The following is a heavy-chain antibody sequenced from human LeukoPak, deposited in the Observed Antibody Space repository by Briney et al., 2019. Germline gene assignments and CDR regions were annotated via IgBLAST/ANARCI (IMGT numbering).Heavy chain of an antibody. V-gene: IGHV1-2*02. CDR2: INPNSGST. J-gene: IGHJ4*02. CDR1: GYTFTGYY. CDR3: ACVRNYDFWSGYFDY. D-gene: IGHD3-3*01. Sequence: ASVKVSCKASGYTFTGYYMHWVRQAPGQGLEWMGWINPNSGSTNYAQKVQGSVTMTRDTSINTDYLQLRRLSSDDTDVSYCACVRNYDFWSGYFDYWGQGNLVPVSS.